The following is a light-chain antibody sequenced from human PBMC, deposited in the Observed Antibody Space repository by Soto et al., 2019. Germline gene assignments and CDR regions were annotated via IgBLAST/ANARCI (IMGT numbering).Light chain of an antibody. CDR3: QQYFFYPHT. CDR2: AAY. V-gene: IGKV1-8*01. CDR1: QGVSTH. Sequence: AVRMTQSPSSLSASTGDTVTITCRASQGVSTHLAWYQQKPGRAPKLLIYAAYTLQPGVPSRFSASVYATDFSLTITSLQSEDFATYYCQQYFFYPHTVGPGTKVDIK. J-gene: IGKJ3*01.